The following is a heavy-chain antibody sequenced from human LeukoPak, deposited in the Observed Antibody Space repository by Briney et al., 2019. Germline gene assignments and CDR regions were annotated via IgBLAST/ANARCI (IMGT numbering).Heavy chain of an antibody. CDR1: GFTFNNYG. Sequence: GGSLRLSCAASGFTFNNYGMHWVRQAPGKGLEWVAVISYDGSNKYYADSVKGRFTISRDNSKNTLYLQMNSLRAEDTAVYYCAREARRYSSGWSPYYFDYWGQGTLVTVSS. V-gene: IGHV3-30*19. D-gene: IGHD6-19*01. CDR2: ISYDGSNK. J-gene: IGHJ4*02. CDR3: AREARRYSSGWSPYYFDY.